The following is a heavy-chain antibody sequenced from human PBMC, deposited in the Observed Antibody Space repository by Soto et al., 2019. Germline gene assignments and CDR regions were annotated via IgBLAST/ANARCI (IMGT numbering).Heavy chain of an antibody. Sequence: EVQLVESGGGLVQPGGSLRLSCAASGFTFSSYEMNWVRQAPGKGLEWVSYISSSGSTIYYADSVKGRFTISRDNAKNSLYLQMNSLRAEDTAVYYCAREQVVVITTFYYYYGMDVWGQGTTVTVSS. V-gene: IGHV3-48*03. D-gene: IGHD3-22*01. J-gene: IGHJ6*02. CDR2: ISSSGSTI. CDR3: AREQVVVITTFYYYYGMDV. CDR1: GFTFSSYE.